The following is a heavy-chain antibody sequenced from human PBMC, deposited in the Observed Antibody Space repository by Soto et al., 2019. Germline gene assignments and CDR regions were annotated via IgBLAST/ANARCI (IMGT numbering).Heavy chain of an antibody. J-gene: IGHJ6*02. Sequence: PGGSLRLSCAASGFTFSSYGMHWVRQAPGKGLDWMAVISYEGGNKYYADSVKGRFTISRDNSKNTLFLQMNSLRAEDTAVYYCAKIRPRSTIYYYYSMDVWGQGTTVTVSS. V-gene: IGHV3-30*18. CDR2: ISYEGGNK. CDR1: GFTFSSYG. CDR3: AKIRPRSTIYYYYSMDV. D-gene: IGHD3-16*01.